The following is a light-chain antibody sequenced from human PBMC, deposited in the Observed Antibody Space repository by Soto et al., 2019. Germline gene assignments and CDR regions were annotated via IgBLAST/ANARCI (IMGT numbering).Light chain of an antibody. Sequence: DIQMTQSPSTLSASIGDRVTITCRASESIRTWLAWYQHKPGKAPKFLIYDASTLESGVPSRFSGSGSGTEFTLTITSLQPEDFATYYCQQLNSFPITFGQGTRLEI. CDR1: ESIRTW. J-gene: IGKJ5*01. CDR2: DAS. V-gene: IGKV1-5*01. CDR3: QQLNSFPIT.